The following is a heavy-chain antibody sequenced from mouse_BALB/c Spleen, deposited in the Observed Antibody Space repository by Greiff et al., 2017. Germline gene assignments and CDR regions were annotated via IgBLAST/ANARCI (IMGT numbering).Heavy chain of an antibody. Sequence: QVQLKESGAELMKPGASVKISCKATGYTFSSYWIEWVKQRPGHGLEWIGEILPGSGSTNYNEKFKGKATFTADTSSNTAYMQLSSLTSEDSAVYYCARSPVVAWFAYWGQGTLVTVSA. CDR3: ARSPVVAWFAY. D-gene: IGHD1-1*01. CDR1: GYTFSSYW. CDR2: ILPGSGST. V-gene: IGHV1-9*01. J-gene: IGHJ3*01.